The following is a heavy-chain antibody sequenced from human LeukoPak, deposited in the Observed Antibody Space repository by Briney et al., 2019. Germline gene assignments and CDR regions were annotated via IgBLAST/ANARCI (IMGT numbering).Heavy chain of an antibody. V-gene: IGHV4-30-4*01. CDR1: GGSISSGDYY. CDR3: ARKRVVVVADHFDY. Sequence: SETLSLTCTVSGGSISSGDYYWSWIRQPPGKGLEWIGYIYYSGSTYYNPSLKSRVTISVDTSKNQFSLKLSSVTAADTAVYYCARKRVVVVADHFDYWGQGTLVTVSS. J-gene: IGHJ4*02. CDR2: IYYSGST. D-gene: IGHD2-15*01.